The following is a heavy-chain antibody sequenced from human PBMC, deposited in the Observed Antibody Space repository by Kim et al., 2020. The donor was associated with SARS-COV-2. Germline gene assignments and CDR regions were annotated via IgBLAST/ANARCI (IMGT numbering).Heavy chain of an antibody. Sequence: YNPSLKSRVTISVDTSKNQFSLKLSSVTAADTAVYYCARGRLRLARFFQHWGQGTLVTVSS. CDR3: ARGRLRLARFFQH. D-gene: IGHD1-26*01. J-gene: IGHJ1*01. V-gene: IGHV4-34*01.